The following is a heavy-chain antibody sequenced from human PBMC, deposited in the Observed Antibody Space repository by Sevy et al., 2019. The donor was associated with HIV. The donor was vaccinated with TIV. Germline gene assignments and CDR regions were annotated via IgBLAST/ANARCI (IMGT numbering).Heavy chain of an antibody. CDR2: ISWNSGKI. Sequence: GGSLRLSCVASGFIFDDYAMHWVRQAPGKGLEWVSGISWNSGKIHYADSVKGRFTISRDNAQNSLFLQMNSLRPEDTAFYYCAKDISAFSTSTWYDYRGQGALVTVSS. CDR3: AKDISAFSTSTWYDY. V-gene: IGHV3-9*01. D-gene: IGHD6-13*01. J-gene: IGHJ4*02. CDR1: GFIFDDYA.